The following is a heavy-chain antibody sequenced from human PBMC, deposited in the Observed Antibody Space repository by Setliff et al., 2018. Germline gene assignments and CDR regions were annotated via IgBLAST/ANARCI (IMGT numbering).Heavy chain of an antibody. J-gene: IGHJ6*03. CDR2: MYNSGNT. Sequence: KSSETLSLTCTVSGGSISHHYWSWIRQPPGKGLEWVGYMYNSGNTNYNPSLRRRVAISVDKSKNQFSLKLSSVTAADTAVYYCARALLWFGEGMGVWGKGTTVTVSS. D-gene: IGHD3-10*01. CDR1: GGSISHHY. V-gene: IGHV4-59*11. CDR3: ARALLWFGEGMGV.